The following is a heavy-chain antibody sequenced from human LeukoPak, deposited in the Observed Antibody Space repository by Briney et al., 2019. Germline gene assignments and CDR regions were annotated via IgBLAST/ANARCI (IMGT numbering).Heavy chain of an antibody. J-gene: IGHJ6*03. CDR2: IVGDSSKI. Sequence: GGSLRLSCAISGLTFHDYAMTWVRQAPGKGLEWVSTIVGDSSKIYYADSVRGRFTISRDNSNYMLFLHMNSLRAEDTAIYYCAKQPYNYYYLDVWGKRTTVTLSS. CDR3: AKQPYNYYYLDV. D-gene: IGHD2-21*01. V-gene: IGHV3-23*01. CDR1: GLTFHDYA.